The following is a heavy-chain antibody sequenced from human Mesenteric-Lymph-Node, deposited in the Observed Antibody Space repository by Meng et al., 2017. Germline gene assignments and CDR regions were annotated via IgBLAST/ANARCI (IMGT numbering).Heavy chain of an antibody. D-gene: IGHD1-14*01. J-gene: IGHJ4*02. Sequence: GQVQEWGAGHWKPSETLSPTCAVYGGSFSDYYWSWIRQPPGKGLEWIGEINHSGITIYNPSLKSRVTMSVDNSKNQFSLKLNSMTAADTAVYYCARDPTGGEDHQRVWGQGTLVTVS. V-gene: IGHV4-34*01. CDR1: GGSFSDYY. CDR2: INHSGIT. CDR3: ARDPTGGEDHQRV.